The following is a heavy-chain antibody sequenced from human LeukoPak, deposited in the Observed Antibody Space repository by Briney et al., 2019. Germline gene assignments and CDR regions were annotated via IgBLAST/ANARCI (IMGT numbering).Heavy chain of an antibody. D-gene: IGHD6-19*01. CDR3: AKGAVAGTVFDY. J-gene: IGHJ4*02. CDR2: ISYDGSNK. V-gene: IGHV3-30*18. CDR1: GFTFSSNG. Sequence: GGSLRLSCAASGFTFSSNGMHWVRQAPGKGLEWVAVISYDGSNKYYADSVKGRSTISRDNSKNTLYLQMNSLRAEDTAVYYCAKGAVAGTVFDYWGQGTLVTVSS.